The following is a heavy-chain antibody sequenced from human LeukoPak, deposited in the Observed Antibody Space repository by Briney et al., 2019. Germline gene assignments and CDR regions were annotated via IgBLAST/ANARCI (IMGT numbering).Heavy chain of an antibody. J-gene: IGHJ6*03. Sequence: SETLSLTCTVSGGSISSYYWSWIRQPAGKGLEWIGRIYTSGSTNYNPSLKSRVTMSVDTSKNQFSLKLSSVTAADTAVYYCARDLPAVAGTVRGENYTDVWGKGTTVTVSS. CDR1: GGSISSYY. CDR2: IYTSGST. CDR3: ARDLPAVAGTVRGENYTDV. V-gene: IGHV4-4*07. D-gene: IGHD6-19*01.